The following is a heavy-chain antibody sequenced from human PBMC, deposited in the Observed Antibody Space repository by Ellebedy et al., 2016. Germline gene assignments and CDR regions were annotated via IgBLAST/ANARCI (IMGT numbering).Heavy chain of an antibody. D-gene: IGHD5-24*01. V-gene: IGHV3-33*08. CDR1: GFTFSSYG. CDR3: ARPWVEMATIGDAFDI. J-gene: IGHJ3*02. CDR2: IWYDGSSA. Sequence: GESLKISCAASGFTFSSYGMHWVRQAPGKGLERVAVIWYDGSSALYADSVKGRFTISRDNSKNTLYLQMNSLRAEDTAVYYCARPWVEMATIGDAFDIWGQGTMVTVSS.